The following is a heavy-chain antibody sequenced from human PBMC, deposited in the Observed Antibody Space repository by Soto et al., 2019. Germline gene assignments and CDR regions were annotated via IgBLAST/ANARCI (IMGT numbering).Heavy chain of an antibody. CDR2: VSGGGAST. D-gene: IGHD5-12*01. CDR3: AKTRLYDNNDYHRDGFDV. J-gene: IGHJ3*01. CDR1: GFSFAGYA. Sequence: EVQLWESGGGFVQPGGSLRLSCAATGFSFAGYALTWVRQAPGKGLEWLSAVSGGGASTYYADSVRGRFSVSRDNSKDTLFLQMNTLRVEDTAVYYCAKTRLYDNNDYHRDGFDVWGPGTAVTVS. V-gene: IGHV3-23*01.